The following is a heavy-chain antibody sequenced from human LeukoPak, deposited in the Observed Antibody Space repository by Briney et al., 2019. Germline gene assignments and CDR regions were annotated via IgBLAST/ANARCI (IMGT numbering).Heavy chain of an antibody. J-gene: IGHJ6*02. CDR1: GFTFGDYA. V-gene: IGHV3-49*04. Sequence: GGSLRLSCTASGFTFGDYAMSWVRQAPGKGLEWVGFIRSKAYGGTTEYAASVKGRFTISRDDSKSIAYLQMNSLKTEDTAVYYCTRVRSYGSGSYVSSPRSYYYYGMDVWGQGTTVTVSS. CDR2: IRSKAYGGTT. CDR3: TRVRSYGSGSYVSSPRSYYYYGMDV. D-gene: IGHD3-10*01.